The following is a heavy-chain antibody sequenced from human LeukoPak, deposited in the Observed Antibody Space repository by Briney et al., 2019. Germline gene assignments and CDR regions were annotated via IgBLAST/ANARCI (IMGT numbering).Heavy chain of an antibody. V-gene: IGHV4-59*11. J-gene: IGHJ3*02. CDR3: ARDLVTVTKGFDI. CDR1: AHSFSSHY. Sequence: SETLSLTCAVSAHSFSSHYWTWIRQAPGKGLEWIGYISYIGSTNYNPSLKSRVTISIDTSKNQFSLKLSSVTAADTAVYYCARDLVTVTKGFDIWGQGTMVSVSS. D-gene: IGHD4-17*01. CDR2: ISYIGST.